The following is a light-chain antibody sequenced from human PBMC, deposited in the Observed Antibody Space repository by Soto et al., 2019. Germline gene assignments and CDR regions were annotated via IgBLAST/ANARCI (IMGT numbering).Light chain of an antibody. CDR3: LQDYNYPLT. Sequence: AIQMTQSPSSLSASVGDRVTITCRASQDIGIDLGWYQQKSGRAPKLLIYLVSSLYSGVPSRFSGSGSGTDFSLTISSLQPEDFATYYCLQDYNYPLTFGQGTKVEIK. CDR2: LVS. CDR1: QDIGID. J-gene: IGKJ1*01. V-gene: IGKV1-6*01.